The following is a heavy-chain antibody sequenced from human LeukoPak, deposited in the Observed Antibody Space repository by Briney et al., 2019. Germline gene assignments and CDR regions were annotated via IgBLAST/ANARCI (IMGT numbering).Heavy chain of an antibody. D-gene: IGHD6-13*01. V-gene: IGHV3-NL1*01. Sequence: GGSLRLSCAASGFTFSSYSMNWVRQAPGKGLEWVSAINGGGTRTYYADSVKGRFTISRDNSKNTLYLQMNSLRAEDTAVYYCAKIGGTAAGQWDYWGQGTLVTVSS. CDR3: AKIGGTAAGQWDY. CDR1: GFTFSSYS. CDR2: INGGGTRT. J-gene: IGHJ4*02.